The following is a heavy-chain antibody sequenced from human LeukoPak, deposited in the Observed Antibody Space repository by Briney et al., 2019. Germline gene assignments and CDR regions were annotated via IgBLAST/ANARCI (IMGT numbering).Heavy chain of an antibody. V-gene: IGHV3-66*01. CDR1: EFSVGSNY. Sequence: QPGGSLRLSCAASEFSVGSNYMTWVRQAPGKGLEWVSLIYSGGSTYYADSVKGRFTISRDNSKNTLYLQMNSLRAEDTAVYYCAKEGSWQGFDYWGQGTLVTVSS. CDR3: AKEGSWQGFDY. CDR2: IYSGGST. D-gene: IGHD6-13*01. J-gene: IGHJ4*02.